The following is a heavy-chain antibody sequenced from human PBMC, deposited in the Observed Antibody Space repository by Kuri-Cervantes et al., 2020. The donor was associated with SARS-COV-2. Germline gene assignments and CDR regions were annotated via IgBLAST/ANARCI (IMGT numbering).Heavy chain of an antibody. Sequence: GGSLRLSCVASGFTFSSYGVRWVRQVPGEGLEWLAVIWYDGSEKYYADSVKGRFTISRDNSKNTLYLQMNSLRAEDTAVYYCAREDSSGWKRGFDYWGQGTLVTVSS. CDR2: IWYDGSEK. D-gene: IGHD6-19*01. CDR1: GFTFSSYG. CDR3: AREDSSGWKRGFDY. V-gene: IGHV3-33*01. J-gene: IGHJ4*02.